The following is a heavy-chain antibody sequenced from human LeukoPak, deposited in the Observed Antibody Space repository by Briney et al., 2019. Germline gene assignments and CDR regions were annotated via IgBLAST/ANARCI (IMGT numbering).Heavy chain of an antibody. V-gene: IGHV3-23*01. Sequence: PGRFLRLSCAASGFPFSSYAMSWVPQAPGKGLEWVSAIIGSRGSTYYADSVKGRFTISRDNSKNTLYLQMNSLRAEDTAVYYGAKDDYDSSGVFDYWGQGTLVTVSS. CDR1: GFPFSSYA. J-gene: IGHJ4*02. D-gene: IGHD3-22*01. CDR2: IIGSRGST. CDR3: AKDDYDSSGVFDY.